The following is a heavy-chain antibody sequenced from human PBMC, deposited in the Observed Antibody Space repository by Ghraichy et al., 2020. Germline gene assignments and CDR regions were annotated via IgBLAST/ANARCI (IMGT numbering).Heavy chain of an antibody. J-gene: IGHJ4*02. V-gene: IGHV3-7*01. CDR2: IKSDGSDI. CDR1: GFTFSRHW. D-gene: IGHD4-17*01. CDR3: ARDPYGDYKYGGTDY. Sequence: GGSLRLSCAASGFTFSRHWMSWVRQAPGKGLEWVASIKSDGSDIFYVDSVKGRFTISRDNAKNSVSLEMNSLRVEDTAVYNCARDPYGDYKYGGTDYWGQGTLVSVSS.